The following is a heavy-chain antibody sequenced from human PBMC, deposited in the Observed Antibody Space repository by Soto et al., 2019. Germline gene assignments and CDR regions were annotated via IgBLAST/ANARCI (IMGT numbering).Heavy chain of an antibody. V-gene: IGHV1-69*01. Sequence: QVQLVQSGAEVKKPGSSVKVSCKASGDTFSSYAINWVRQAPGQGLEWMGGIIPMFGTANYAQKFKVRVTIPAGESTSTVYMELSSLRSEDTAVYYCARVGPAHYYDSSGYYSPLDYWGQGTLVTVSS. CDR1: GDTFSSYA. J-gene: IGHJ4*02. D-gene: IGHD3-22*01. CDR2: IIPMFGTA. CDR3: ARVGPAHYYDSSGYYSPLDY.